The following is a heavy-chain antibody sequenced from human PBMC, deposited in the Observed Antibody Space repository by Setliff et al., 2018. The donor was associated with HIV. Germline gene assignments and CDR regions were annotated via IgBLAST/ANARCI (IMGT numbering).Heavy chain of an antibody. D-gene: IGHD5-12*01. J-gene: IGHJ5*02. V-gene: IGHV4-39*01. Sequence: PSETLSLTCSVSGDSIFTSTYYWGWIRQPPGKRLEWIGSIYYSVNTYYNPSLKSRVTISVDTSKNQFFLNLSSVTATDSAVYYCARLGRPYSGQGWFDPWGQGTRVTV. CDR3: ARLGRPYSGQGWFDP. CDR2: IYYSVNT. CDR1: GDSIFTSTYY.